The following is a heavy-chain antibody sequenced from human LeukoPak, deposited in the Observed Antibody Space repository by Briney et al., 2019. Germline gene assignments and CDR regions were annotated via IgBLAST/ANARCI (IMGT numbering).Heavy chain of an antibody. CDR3: ARGRYYDYVWGSYRYTAAEAFGMDV. CDR2: ISTSTGNT. V-gene: IGHV1-18*01. J-gene: IGHJ6*02. CDR1: GYTFTNYG. D-gene: IGHD3-16*02. Sequence: ASVEVSCKASGYTFTNYGISWVRQAPGQGLEWMGWISTSTGNTNYAQKFQGRVTMTRNTSISTAYMELSSLRSEDTAVYYCARGRYYDYVWGSYRYTAAEAFGMDVWGQGTTVTVSS.